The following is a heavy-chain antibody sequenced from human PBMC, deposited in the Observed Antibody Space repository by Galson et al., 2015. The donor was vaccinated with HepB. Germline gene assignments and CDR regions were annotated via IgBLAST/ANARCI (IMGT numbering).Heavy chain of an antibody. CDR2: ISVYGGET. J-gene: IGHJ3*01. V-gene: IGHV1-18*01. CDR3: ARGADYDAYNV. CDR1: GYTFSSYG. Sequence: SVKVSCKASGYTFSSYGITWVRQAPGQGLEWMGWISVYGGETKYPEKLQGRVTMTTDTATSTAYLELRSLRSDDTAVYFCARGADYDAYNVWGQGTMVIVSP. D-gene: IGHD3-16*01.